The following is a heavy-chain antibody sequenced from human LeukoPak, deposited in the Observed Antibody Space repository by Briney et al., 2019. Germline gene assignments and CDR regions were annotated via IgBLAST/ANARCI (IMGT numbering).Heavy chain of an antibody. CDR3: ARYSSSWFDL. J-gene: IGHJ5*02. V-gene: IGHV4-39*07. D-gene: IGHD6-13*01. CDR1: GGSISSSSYY. Sequence: SETLSLTCTVSGGSISSSSYYWGWIRQPPGKGLEWIGSIYYSGSTYYNPSLKSRVTISVDTSKNQFSLKLSSVTAADTAVYYCARYSSSWFDLWGQGTLVTVSS. CDR2: IYYSGST.